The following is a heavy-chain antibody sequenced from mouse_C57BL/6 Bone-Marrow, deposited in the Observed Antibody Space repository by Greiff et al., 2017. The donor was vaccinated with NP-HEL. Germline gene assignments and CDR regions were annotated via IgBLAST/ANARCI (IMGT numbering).Heavy chain of an antibody. CDR3: ARPIYYDYDVEAMDY. D-gene: IGHD2-4*01. CDR1: GFTFSDYG. J-gene: IGHJ4*01. CDR2: LSSGSSTI. Sequence: EVKLVESGGGLVKPGGSLKLSCAASGFTFSDYGMHWVRQAPEKGLEWVAYLSSGSSTIYYADTVKGRFTISRDNAKNTLFLQMTSLRSEDTAMYYCARPIYYDYDVEAMDYWGQGTSVTVSS. V-gene: IGHV5-17*01.